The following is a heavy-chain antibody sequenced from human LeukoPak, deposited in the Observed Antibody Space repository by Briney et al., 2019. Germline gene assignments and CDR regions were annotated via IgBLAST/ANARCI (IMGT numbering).Heavy chain of an antibody. CDR2: IYYSRNT. Sequence: SETLSLTCTVSGGSISSYFWSWIRQPPGKGLEWIGYIYYSRNTNYNPSLKSRVTISVDTSTNQLSLRLTSVTAADTAVYYCARDADSNGYYSPLGYWGQGTLVTVSS. J-gene: IGHJ4*02. V-gene: IGHV4-59*01. D-gene: IGHD3-22*01. CDR3: ARDADSNGYYSPLGY. CDR1: GGSISSYF.